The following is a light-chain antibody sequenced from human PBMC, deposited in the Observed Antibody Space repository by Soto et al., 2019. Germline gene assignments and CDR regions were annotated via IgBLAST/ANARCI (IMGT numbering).Light chain of an antibody. CDR2: SNI. CDR3: QSYDRRLRGWV. CDR1: SSNIGAGYD. V-gene: IGLV1-40*01. J-gene: IGLJ1*01. Sequence: QSVLTQPPSVAGAPGQRVSISCTGSSSNIGAGYDVHWYQQVPGKVPKLLINSNINRPSGVPDRFSGSKSGTSASLAITGLQAEDEADYYCQSYDRRLRGWVFGIGTKVTVL.